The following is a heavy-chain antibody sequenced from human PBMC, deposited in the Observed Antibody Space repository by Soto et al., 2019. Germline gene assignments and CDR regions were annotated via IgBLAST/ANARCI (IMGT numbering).Heavy chain of an antibody. Sequence: QVQLQESGPGLVKPSQTLSLTCTVSGGSISSGGYYWSWIRQHPGKGLEWIGYIYYTGSTYYNPSLKSRVTISVDTSKNQFSLKLSSVTAADTAVYYCARDRGENDYFKLSVWGQGTTVTVSS. CDR2: IYYTGST. J-gene: IGHJ6*02. D-gene: IGHD4-17*01. CDR3: ARDRGENDYFKLSV. CDR1: GGSISSGGYY. V-gene: IGHV4-31*03.